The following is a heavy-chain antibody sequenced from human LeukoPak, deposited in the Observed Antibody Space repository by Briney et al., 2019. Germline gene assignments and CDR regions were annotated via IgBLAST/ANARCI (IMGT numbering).Heavy chain of an antibody. CDR1: GGSISSSSYY. Sequence: SETLSLTCTVSGGSISSSSYYWGWIRQPPGKGLEWIGSIFYNGDTYYNPSLKSRVTISVDTSKNQFSPNLNSVTAADTAVYYCERADREDAYNHRVDYWGQGTLVTVSS. CDR2: IFYNGDT. J-gene: IGHJ4*02. CDR3: ERADREDAYNHRVDY. D-gene: IGHD1-1*01. V-gene: IGHV4-39*01.